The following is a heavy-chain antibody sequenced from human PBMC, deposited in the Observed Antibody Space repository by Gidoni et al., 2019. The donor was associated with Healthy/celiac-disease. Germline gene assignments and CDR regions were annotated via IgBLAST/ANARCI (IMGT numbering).Heavy chain of an antibody. Sequence: EVQLVESGGGLVKLGGSLRLSCAAFGFPFSRYSMNWVRQGPGKGMEWFSSSSSGSSYIYYSDSVKGRFTISRDNAKKSLYLQMNSLRAEDTAVYYCARTHLYYYGMDVWGQGTTVTVSS. V-gene: IGHV3-21*01. J-gene: IGHJ6*02. CDR2: SSSGSSYI. CDR1: GFPFSRYS. CDR3: ARTHLYYYGMDV.